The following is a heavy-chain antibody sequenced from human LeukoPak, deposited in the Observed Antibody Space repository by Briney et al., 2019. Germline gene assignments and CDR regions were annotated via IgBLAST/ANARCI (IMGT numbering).Heavy chain of an antibody. CDR3: AKDLPDFFDY. J-gene: IGHJ4*02. Sequence: GGSLRLSCAASEFDFSSHAMTWVRQAPGKGLEWVSAISISGSKTYYADSVKGRFTISRDNSKNTLYVQMNSLRAEDTAVYYCAKDLPDFFDYWGQGTLVTVSS. CDR2: ISISGSKT. CDR1: EFDFSSHA. V-gene: IGHV3-23*01.